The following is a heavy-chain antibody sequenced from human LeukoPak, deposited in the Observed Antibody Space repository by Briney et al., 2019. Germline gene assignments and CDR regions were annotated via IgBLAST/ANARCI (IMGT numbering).Heavy chain of an antibody. CDR1: GFTFSPLG. D-gene: IGHD3-10*01. V-gene: IGHV3-48*02. Sequence: GSLRLSCAASGFTFSPLGMNWVRQAPGRGLEWVSYISSGSSTTYYADSVKGRFTISRDKAKNSLYLQLNSLRDEDTAAYYCARGRGLTLSYHYFDYWGQGTLVTVSS. CDR2: ISSGSSTT. CDR3: ARGRGLTLSYHYFDY. J-gene: IGHJ4*02.